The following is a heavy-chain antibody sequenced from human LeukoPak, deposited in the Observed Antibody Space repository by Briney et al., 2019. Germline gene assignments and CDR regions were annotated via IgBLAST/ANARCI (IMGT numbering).Heavy chain of an antibody. Sequence: PSETLSLTCPVSGDFITAYYWSWIRQPPGKGLEWIGYVYYSGSTEYNPSLRSRVTISLDMSKHQFSLTLTSVTAADTAVYYCASNTGTVFDYCGQGALVTVSS. CDR2: VYYSGST. CDR3: ASNTGTVFDY. CDR1: GDFITAYY. V-gene: IGHV4-59*01. J-gene: IGHJ4*02. D-gene: IGHD7-27*01.